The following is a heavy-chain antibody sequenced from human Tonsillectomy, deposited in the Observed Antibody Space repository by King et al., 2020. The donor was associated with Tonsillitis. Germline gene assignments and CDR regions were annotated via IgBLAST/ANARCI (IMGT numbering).Heavy chain of an antibody. CDR3: AKGLANTAMVTGFDY. D-gene: IGHD5-18*01. V-gene: IGHV3-9*01. CDR2: ISWNSGSI. CDR1: GFTFDDYA. Sequence: DVQLVESGGGLVQPGRSLRLSCAASGFTFDDYAMHWVRQAPGKGLEWVSGISWNSGSIGYADSVKGRFTISRDNAKNSLYLQMNSLRAEDTALYYCAKGLANTAMVTGFDYWGQGTLVTVSS. J-gene: IGHJ4*02.